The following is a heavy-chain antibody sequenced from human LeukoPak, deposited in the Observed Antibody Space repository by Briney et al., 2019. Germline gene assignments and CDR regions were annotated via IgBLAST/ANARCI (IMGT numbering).Heavy chain of an antibody. CDR1: GFTFSSYS. CDR2: ISSSSSYT. CDR3: ATYGSGGPFDY. Sequence: GGSLRLSCAASGFTFSSYSMNWVRQAPGKGLEWVSSISSSSSYTYYADSVKGRFTISRDNAKNSLYLQMNSLRAEDTAVYYCATYGSGGPFDYWGQGTLVTVSS. D-gene: IGHD3-10*01. J-gene: IGHJ4*02. V-gene: IGHV3-21*01.